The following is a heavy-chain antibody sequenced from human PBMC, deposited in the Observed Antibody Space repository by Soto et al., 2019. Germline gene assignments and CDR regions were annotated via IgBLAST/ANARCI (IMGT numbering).Heavy chain of an antibody. Sequence: GGSLRLSCASSGFTFSSYGMHWVRQAPGKGLEWVAVIWYDGSNKYYADSVKGRFTISRDNSKNTLYLQMNSLRAEDTAVYYCGMTTWVYWGQGTLVTVSS. CDR1: GFTFSSYG. J-gene: IGHJ4*02. D-gene: IGHD1-26*01. V-gene: IGHV3-33*01. CDR3: GMTTWVY. CDR2: IWYDGSNK.